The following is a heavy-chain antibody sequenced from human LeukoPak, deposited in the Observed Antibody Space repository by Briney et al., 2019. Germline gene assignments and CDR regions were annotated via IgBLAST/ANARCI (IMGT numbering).Heavy chain of an antibody. CDR2: ISSSSSYI. D-gene: IGHD2-2*01. CDR3: ASANPVVPAALDAFDI. CDR1: GFTFDDYG. J-gene: IGHJ3*02. V-gene: IGHV3-21*01. Sequence: PGGSLRLSCAASGFTFDDYGMNWVRQAPGKGLEWVSSISSSSSYIYYADSVKGRFTISRDNAKNSLYLQMNSLRAEDTAVYYCASANPVVPAALDAFDIWGQGTMVTVSS.